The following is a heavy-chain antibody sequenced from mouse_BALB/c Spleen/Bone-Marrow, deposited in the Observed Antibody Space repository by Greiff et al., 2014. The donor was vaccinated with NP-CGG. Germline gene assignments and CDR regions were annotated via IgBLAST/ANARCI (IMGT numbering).Heavy chain of an antibody. D-gene: IGHD1-1*01. Sequence: VQLEQSGPELGKPGASGKGSCKASGYAFPTYKMYWGEQSHGKSLEWIGYIDPYNGGTGYNQKFKGKATLAVDKSSSTAYMHLNSLASEDSAVYYCASYGSSYGAMDYWGQGTSVTVSS. CDR2: IDPYNGGT. CDR1: GYAFPTYK. CDR3: ASYGSSYGAMDY. V-gene: IGHV1S135*01. J-gene: IGHJ4*01.